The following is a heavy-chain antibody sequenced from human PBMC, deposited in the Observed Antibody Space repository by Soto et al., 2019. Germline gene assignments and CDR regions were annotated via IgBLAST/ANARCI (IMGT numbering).Heavy chain of an antibody. CDR1: GYTFTSHA. V-gene: IGHV1-3*01. CDR2: INAGNGNT. D-gene: IGHD5-12*01. CDR3: ARDTGATSFDH. Sequence: ASVKVSCKASGYTFTSHAIHWVRQAPGQRLEWTGWINAGNGNTKYSQKFQGRVTITRDTSASTDYMELSSLRSEDTAVYYCARDTGATSFDHWGQGTLVTVS. J-gene: IGHJ4*02.